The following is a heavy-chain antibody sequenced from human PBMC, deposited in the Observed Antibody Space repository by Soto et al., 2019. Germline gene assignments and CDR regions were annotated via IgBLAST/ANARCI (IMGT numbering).Heavy chain of an antibody. CDR2: TYYRSKWYN. CDR1: GDSVSSNSAA. Sequence: SQTLSLTCAISGDSVSSNSAAWNWIRQSPSRGLEWLGRTYYRSKWYNDYAVSVKSRITINPDTSKNQFSLQLNSVTPEDTAVYYCASPYYDDSSGYSPPFDYWGQGTLVTVSS. V-gene: IGHV6-1*01. CDR3: ASPYYDDSSGYSPPFDY. J-gene: IGHJ4*02. D-gene: IGHD3-22*01.